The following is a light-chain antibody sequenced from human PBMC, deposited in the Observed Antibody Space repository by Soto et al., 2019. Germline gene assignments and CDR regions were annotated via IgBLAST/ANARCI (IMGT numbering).Light chain of an antibody. Sequence: QSVLTQPRSVSGSPGQSVTISCTGTSSDVSGYNYVSWYQQHPGKAPKLMIYDVSKRPSGVPDRFSGSKSGNTSSLTISGLQAEDEADYYCCSYAGSYTHVFGTGTKVTVL. V-gene: IGLV2-11*01. CDR3: CSYAGSYTHV. J-gene: IGLJ1*01. CDR2: DVS. CDR1: SSDVSGYNY.